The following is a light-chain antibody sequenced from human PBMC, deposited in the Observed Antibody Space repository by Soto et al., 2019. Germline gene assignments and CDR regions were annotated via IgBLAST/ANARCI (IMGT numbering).Light chain of an antibody. Sequence: PGARATLSCWASETVATNLAWYQQKPGQAPRLLISGASTRAAGISHRFRGSGSGTEFTLTISSLRSEDSAIYYCQQYFEWPPMTFGQGTKVEI. J-gene: IGKJ1*01. CDR1: ETVATN. V-gene: IGKV3-15*01. CDR3: QQYFEWPPMT. CDR2: GAS.